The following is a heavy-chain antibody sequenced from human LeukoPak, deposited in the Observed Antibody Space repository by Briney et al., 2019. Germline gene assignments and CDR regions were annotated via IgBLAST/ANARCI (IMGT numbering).Heavy chain of an antibody. V-gene: IGHV4-34*01. CDR3: ARVVTAAGLDV. CDR2: IHHDGRT. J-gene: IGHJ4*02. CDR1: GGPMSGYRT. D-gene: IGHD6-25*01. Sequence: SETLSLTCTVSGGPMSGYRTWGRVRQPPGKGLEWIGNIHHDGRTAPNPSLKSRVTLSQDTSTNQFSLKVNSVTATDTALYYCARVVTAAGLDVWGPGILVTISS.